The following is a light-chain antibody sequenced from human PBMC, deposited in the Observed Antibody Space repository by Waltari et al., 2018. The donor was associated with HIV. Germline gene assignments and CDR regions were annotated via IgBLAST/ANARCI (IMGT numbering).Light chain of an antibody. CDR2: LGS. CDR3: MQALQTLLT. CDR1: QSLLNSNGYTY. V-gene: IGKV2-28*01. J-gene: IGKJ4*01. Sequence: EIVMTQSPLSLPVTPGEPASISCRSSQSLLNSNGYTYLDWYLQRPGQSPQLLIYLGSNRASGVPDRFSGSGSGTDFKLKISRVEDEDVGIYYCMQALQTLLTFGGGTKVEIK.